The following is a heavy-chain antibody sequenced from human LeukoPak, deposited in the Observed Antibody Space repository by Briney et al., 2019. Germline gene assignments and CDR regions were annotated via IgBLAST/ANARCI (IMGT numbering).Heavy chain of an antibody. CDR3: ARVPYYDSSGYYEYFDY. CDR1: GYTFTGYY. CDR2: INPNSGGT. J-gene: IGHJ4*02. Sequence: ASVKVSCKASGYTFTGYYMHWVRQAPGQGLEWMGWINPNSGGTNYAQKFQGRVTMTRDTSISTAYMELSRLRSDDTAVYYCARVPYYDSSGYYEYFDYWGQGTLVTVSS. D-gene: IGHD3-22*01. V-gene: IGHV1-2*02.